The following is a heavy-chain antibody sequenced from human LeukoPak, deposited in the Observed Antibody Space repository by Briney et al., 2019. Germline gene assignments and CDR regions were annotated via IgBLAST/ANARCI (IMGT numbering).Heavy chain of an antibody. Sequence: GGSLRLSCAASGFTFSNYWMSWVRQAPGKGLVWVSRMNWDGSTTTYADSAKGRFTISRDNAKNTLYLEMKSLRAEDTAVYFCAREDPRTGYWFFDLWGRGTLVTVSS. CDR1: GFTFSNYW. CDR3: AREDPRTGYWFFDL. J-gene: IGHJ2*01. V-gene: IGHV3-74*01. CDR2: MNWDGSTT.